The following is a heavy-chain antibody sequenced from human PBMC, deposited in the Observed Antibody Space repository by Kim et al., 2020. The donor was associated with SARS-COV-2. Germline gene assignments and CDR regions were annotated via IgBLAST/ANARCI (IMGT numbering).Heavy chain of an antibody. J-gene: IGHJ3*02. Sequence: GGSLRLSCTASGFTFGDYAMSWFRQAPGKGLEWVGFIRSKAYGGTTEYAASVKGRFTISRDDSKSIAYLQMNSLKTEDTAVYYCTRAAARGSITDAFDIWGQGTMVTVSS. CDR2: IRSKAYGGTT. CDR3: TRAAARGSITDAFDI. D-gene: IGHD6-6*01. V-gene: IGHV3-49*03. CDR1: GFTFGDYA.